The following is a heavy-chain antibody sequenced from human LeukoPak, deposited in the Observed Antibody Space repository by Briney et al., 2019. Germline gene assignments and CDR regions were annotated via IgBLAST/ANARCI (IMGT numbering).Heavy chain of an antibody. CDR2: IYPGDSDT. CDR3: ARLSADDYDFWSGYLNAFDI. Sequence: GESLKISCKGSGYSFTSYWIGWVRQMPGKGLEWMGIIYPGDSDTRYSPSFQGQVTISADKSISTAYLLWSSLKASDTAVYYCARLSADDYDFWSGYLNAFDIWGQGTMVTVSS. J-gene: IGHJ3*02. CDR1: GYSFTSYW. D-gene: IGHD3-3*01. V-gene: IGHV5-51*01.